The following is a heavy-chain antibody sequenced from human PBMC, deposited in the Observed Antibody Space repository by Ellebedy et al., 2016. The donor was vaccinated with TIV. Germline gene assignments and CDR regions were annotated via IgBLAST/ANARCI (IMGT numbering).Heavy chain of an antibody. D-gene: IGHD3-16*01. CDR1: GITFSSHA. J-gene: IGHJ4*02. V-gene: IGHV3-23*01. CDR3: AKELHMWGTIMIDC. Sequence: GESLKISCAASGITFSSHAISWVRQTPGKGLEWVSAISGSGDKTYYTDSVKGRFTISRDNSQNTLYLQMNSLRAKDTAVYYCAKELHMWGTIMIDCWGPGTLVTVSS. CDR2: ISGSGDKT.